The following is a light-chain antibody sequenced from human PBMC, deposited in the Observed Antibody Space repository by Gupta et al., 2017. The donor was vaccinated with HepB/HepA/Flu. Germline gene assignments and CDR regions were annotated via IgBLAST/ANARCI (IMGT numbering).Light chain of an antibody. V-gene: IGLV2-14*03. CDR2: EVT. J-gene: IGLJ3*02. CDR1: SSDFGAYKY. CDR3: SSCTTINTWV. Sequence: QSALTQPAAVSGSPGQSITISCTGTSSDFGAYKYVSWYQQHPGKAPKLIIFEVTNRPSGVSNRFSGTKSGNTASLTISGLQAEDEADYYCSSCTTINTWVFGGGTKLTVL.